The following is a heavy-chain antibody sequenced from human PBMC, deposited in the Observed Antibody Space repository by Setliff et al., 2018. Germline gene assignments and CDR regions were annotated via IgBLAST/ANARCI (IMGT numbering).Heavy chain of an antibody. Sequence: SETLSLTCAVSGASINSNNWWSWVRQPPGKGLEWIGEIYHVGPSIHYNPSLKSRVTISVDTSRNQFSLKVTSVTAADTAVYFCARYPSKLPELGIYGRFDFWGQGARVTVSS. V-gene: IGHV4-4*02. CDR1: GASINSNNW. CDR2: IYHVGPSI. D-gene: IGHD7-27*01. CDR3: ARYPSKLPELGIYGRFDF. J-gene: IGHJ4*02.